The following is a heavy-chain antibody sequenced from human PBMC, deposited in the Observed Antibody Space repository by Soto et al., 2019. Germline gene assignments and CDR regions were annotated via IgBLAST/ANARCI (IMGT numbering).Heavy chain of an antibody. D-gene: IGHD3-10*01. J-gene: IGHJ5*02. CDR3: ARDFMVRGVTWFDP. Sequence: GESLKISCKGSGYSFPNNWITWVRQVPGKGLEWMGRIDLTDSYTSYSPPFQGHVSFSADKSISTAYLQFSSLRASDTAVYYCARDFMVRGVTWFDPWGQGTLVTVSS. CDR2: IDLTDSYT. V-gene: IGHV5-10-1*01. CDR1: GYSFPNNW.